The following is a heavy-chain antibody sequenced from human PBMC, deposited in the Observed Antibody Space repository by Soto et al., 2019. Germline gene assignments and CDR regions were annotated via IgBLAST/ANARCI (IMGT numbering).Heavy chain of an antibody. J-gene: IGHJ4*02. CDR3: ARGPEDLIGFDY. CDR1: GGSISSYY. V-gene: IGHV4-59*01. Sequence: TSETLSLTCTVSGGSISSYYWSWIRQPPGKGLEWIGYIYYSGSTNYNPSLKSRVTISVDTSKNQFSLKLSSVTAADTAVYYCARGPEDLIGFDYWGQGTLVTVSS. D-gene: IGHD2-15*01. CDR2: IYYSGST.